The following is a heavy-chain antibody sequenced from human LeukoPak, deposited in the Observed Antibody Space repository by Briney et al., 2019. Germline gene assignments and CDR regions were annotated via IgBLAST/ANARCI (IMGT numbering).Heavy chain of an antibody. CDR2: ISAYNGNT. CDR3: ARCLGYCSSTSCYVGRCFDY. Sequence: ASVKVSCKASGYTLTSYGISWVRQAPGQGLEWMGWISAYNGNTNYAQKLQGRVTMTTDTSTSTAYMELRSLRSDDTAVYYCARCLGYCSSTSCYVGRCFDYWGQGTLVTVSS. J-gene: IGHJ4*02. D-gene: IGHD2-2*01. CDR1: GYTLTSYG. V-gene: IGHV1-18*01.